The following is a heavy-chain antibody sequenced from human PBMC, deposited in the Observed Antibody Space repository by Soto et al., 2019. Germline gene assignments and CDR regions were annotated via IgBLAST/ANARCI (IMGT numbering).Heavy chain of an antibody. CDR2: IYYSGST. V-gene: IGHV4-39*01. J-gene: IGHJ4*02. Sequence: QLQLQESGPGLVKPSETLSLTCTVSGGSISSSSYYWGWIRQPPGKGLEWIGSIYYSGSTYYNPCLERRVTLSVDTSKNQFSLKLSSVPAADTAVYYCARHTPAISISDHWGQGTLVTVSS. CDR3: ARHTPAISISDH. CDR1: GGSISSSSYY. D-gene: IGHD2-15*01.